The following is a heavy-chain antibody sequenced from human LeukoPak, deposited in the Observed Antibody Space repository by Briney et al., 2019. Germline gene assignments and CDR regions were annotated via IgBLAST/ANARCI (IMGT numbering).Heavy chain of an antibody. Sequence: GRSLRLSCAASGFTFSSYAMHWVRQAPGKGLEWVAVISYDGSNKYYADSVKGRFTISRDNSKNTLYLQMNSLRAEDTAVYYCARDKGGNTDAFDIWGQGTMVTVSS. CDR3: ARDKGGNTDAFDI. CDR1: GFTFSSYA. D-gene: IGHD4-23*01. CDR2: ISYDGSNK. V-gene: IGHV3-30-3*01. J-gene: IGHJ3*02.